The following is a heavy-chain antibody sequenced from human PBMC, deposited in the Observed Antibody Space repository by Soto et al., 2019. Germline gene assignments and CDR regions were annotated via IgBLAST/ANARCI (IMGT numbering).Heavy chain of an antibody. J-gene: IGHJ4*02. CDR2: INPNGGST. CDR3: ARCLGLGDY. CDR1: GYTFTSYY. V-gene: IGHV1-46*01. Sequence: QVQLVQSGAEVKKPGASVKLSCKASGYTFTSYYIHWVRQAPGQGLEWKGIINPNGGSTNYAHNFKGRLTVTRDTSTATVYMELGALTSGDTAVYYCARCLGLGDYWGQGTLVTVSS. D-gene: IGHD3-9*01.